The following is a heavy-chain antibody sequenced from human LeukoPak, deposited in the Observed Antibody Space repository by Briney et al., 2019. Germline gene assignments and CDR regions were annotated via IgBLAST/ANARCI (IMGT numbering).Heavy chain of an antibody. CDR1: GYSFTSYW. CDR2: IYPGDSDT. J-gene: IGHJ4*02. Sequence: GESLKISCKGSGYSFTSYWIGWVRQMPGKGLEWMGIIYPGDSDTRYSPSFQGQVTISADKSISTAYLQWSSLKASDTAMYYCAMTLYDSSGYLSAPIDYWGQGILVTVSS. D-gene: IGHD3-22*01. V-gene: IGHV5-51*01. CDR3: AMTLYDSSGYLSAPIDY.